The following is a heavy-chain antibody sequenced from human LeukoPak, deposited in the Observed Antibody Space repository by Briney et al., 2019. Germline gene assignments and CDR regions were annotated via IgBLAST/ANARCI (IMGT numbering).Heavy chain of an antibody. J-gene: IGHJ6*02. CDR1: GGSLSGYY. CDR2: INHSGST. V-gene: IGHV4-34*01. D-gene: IGHD2-21*02. Sequence: SDTLSLTCAIYGGSLSGYYWSWIRQPPGKGLEWMGEINHSGSTNYNPSLKSRVTISVDTSKNQFSLKLSSVTAADTAVYYCASGYCGGDCYSDYYYYGMDVWGQGTTVTVSS. CDR3: ASGYCGGDCYSDYYYYGMDV.